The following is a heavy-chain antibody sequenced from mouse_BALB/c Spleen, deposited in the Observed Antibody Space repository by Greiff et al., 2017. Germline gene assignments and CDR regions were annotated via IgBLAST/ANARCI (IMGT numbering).Heavy chain of an antibody. CDR1: GFSLTSYG. V-gene: IGHV2-6-2*01. J-gene: IGHJ4*01. D-gene: IGHD4-1*01. CDR2: IWSDGST. Sequence: VNVVESGPDLVAPSQSLSITCTVSGFSLTSYGVHWVRQPPGKGLEWLVVIWSDGSTTYNSALKSRLSISKDNSKSQVFLKMNSLQTDDTAMYYCARHSGILYAMDYWGQGTSVTVSS. CDR3: ARHSGILYAMDY.